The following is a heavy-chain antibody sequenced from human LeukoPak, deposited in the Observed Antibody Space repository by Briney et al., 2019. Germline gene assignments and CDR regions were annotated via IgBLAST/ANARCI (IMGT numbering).Heavy chain of an antibody. V-gene: IGHV4-61*02. CDR3: ARDLSCSSTSCYEYYYYYYMDV. Sequence: SETLSLTCTVSGGSISSGSYYWSWIRQPAGKGLEWIGRIYTSGSTNYNPSLKSRVTISVDTSKNQFSLKLISVTAADTAVYYCARDLSCSSTSCYEYYYYYYMDVWGKGTTVTVSS. J-gene: IGHJ6*03. CDR2: IYTSGST. D-gene: IGHD2-2*01. CDR1: GGSISSGSYY.